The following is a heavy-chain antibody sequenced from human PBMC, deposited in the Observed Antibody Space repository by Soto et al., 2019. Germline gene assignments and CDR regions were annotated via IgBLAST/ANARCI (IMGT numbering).Heavy chain of an antibody. CDR3: ARGQYDFRSGSYYYAMEV. Sequence: SETLSLTCTVSGGSVSSESHYWSWIRQTPGKGLEWIGYIYYTGSTNYNPSLKGRVTMSVGTSRDQVSLRLRSVTRADTAVYYCARGQYDFRSGSYYYAMEVWGQGTKVTVSS. J-gene: IGHJ6*02. D-gene: IGHD3-3*01. CDR1: GGSVSSESHY. CDR2: IYYTGST. V-gene: IGHV4-61*01.